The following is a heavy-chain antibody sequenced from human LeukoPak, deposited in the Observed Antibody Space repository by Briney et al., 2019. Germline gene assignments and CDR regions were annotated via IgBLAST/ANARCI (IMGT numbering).Heavy chain of an antibody. CDR3: ARERPRGWFYDPYYFDY. CDR1: GFTFSSYA. J-gene: IGHJ4*02. CDR2: ISYDGSNK. Sequence: PAGSLRLSCAASGFTFSSYAMHWVRQAPGKGLEWVAVISYDGSNKYYADSVKGRFTISRDNSKNTLYLQMNSLRAEDTAVYYCARERPRGWFYDPYYFDYWGQGTLVTVSS. V-gene: IGHV3-30-3*01. D-gene: IGHD6-19*01.